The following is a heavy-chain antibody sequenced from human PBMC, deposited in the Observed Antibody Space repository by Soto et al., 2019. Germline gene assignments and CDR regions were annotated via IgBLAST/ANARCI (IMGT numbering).Heavy chain of an antibody. J-gene: IGHJ5*02. V-gene: IGHV4-31*03. CDR3: ARDKAGFLRYFAWLQGSTWFDP. CDR1: GGSISSGGYY. D-gene: IGHD3-9*01. Sequence: QVQLQESGPGLVKPSQTLSLTCTVSGGSISSGGYYWSWIRQHPGKGLEWIGYIYYSGSTYYNPTLKRRVTISVDTSKNQFSLKLSSVNAADTAVYYCARDKAGFLRYFAWLQGSTWFDPLGQGTLVTVSS. CDR2: IYYSGST.